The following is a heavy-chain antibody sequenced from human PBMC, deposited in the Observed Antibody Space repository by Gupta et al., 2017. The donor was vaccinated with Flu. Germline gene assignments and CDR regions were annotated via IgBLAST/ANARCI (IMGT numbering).Heavy chain of an antibody. CDR2: ISGSGCST. Sequence: EVHLLEFGGGLVQPGGSLRLSCAASVSTFSSYAMRWVRQAPGKGLECVSAISGSGCSTYYADSVKGRFTISRDNSKNTLYLQMNSLRAEDTAVDYCAKSPIEFGGDCYQIREFDYWGQGALVTVSS. CDR1: VSTFSSYA. D-gene: IGHD2-21*02. J-gene: IGHJ4*02. V-gene: IGHV3-23*01. CDR3: AKSPIEFGGDCYQIREFDY.